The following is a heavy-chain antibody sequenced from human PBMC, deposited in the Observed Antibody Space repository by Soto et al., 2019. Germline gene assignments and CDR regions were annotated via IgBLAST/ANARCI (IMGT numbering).Heavy chain of an antibody. CDR1: GGTFSSYT. D-gene: IGHD5-12*01. J-gene: IGHJ4*02. V-gene: IGHV1-69*02. CDR3: ARAVDIVATTLDY. CDR2: IIPILGIA. Sequence: SVKVSCKASGGTFSSYTISWVRQAPGQGLEWMGRIIPILGIANYAQKFQGRVTITADKSTSTAYMELSSLRSEDTAVYYCARAVDIVATTLDYWGQGTLVTVSS.